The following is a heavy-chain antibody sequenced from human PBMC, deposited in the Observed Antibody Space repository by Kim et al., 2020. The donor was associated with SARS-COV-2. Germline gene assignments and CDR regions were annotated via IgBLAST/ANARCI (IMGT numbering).Heavy chain of an antibody. J-gene: IGHJ6*02. Sequence: SVKVSCKASGGTFNSYAISWVRQAPGQGLEWMGGIIPIFGTANYAQKFQGRVTITADESTSTAYMELSSLRSEDTAVYYCARDLRYYYYYGMDVWGQGTTVTVSS. CDR3: ARDLRYYYYYGMDV. CDR1: GGTFNSYA. V-gene: IGHV1-69*13. CDR2: IIPIFGTA.